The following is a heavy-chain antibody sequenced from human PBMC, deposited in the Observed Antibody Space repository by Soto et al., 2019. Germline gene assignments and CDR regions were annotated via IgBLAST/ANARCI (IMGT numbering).Heavy chain of an antibody. V-gene: IGHV5-51*01. D-gene: IGHD5-18*01. J-gene: IGHJ5*02. CDR1: GYSFTIYC. CDR3: ARWGDTARVTWWFDP. Sequence: GESLRISCKGSGYSFTIYCIGWVRQIPGKGLEWMAIIYPGDSDTGYSPSFQGQVTISAGKSISTAYLQWSSLKASDTAMYYCARWGDTARVTWWFDPGGQGTLVTVSS. CDR2: IYPGDSDT.